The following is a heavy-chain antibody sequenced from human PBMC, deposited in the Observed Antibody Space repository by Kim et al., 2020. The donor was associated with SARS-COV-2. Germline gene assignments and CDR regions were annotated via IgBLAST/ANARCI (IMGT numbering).Heavy chain of an antibody. CDR3: ARVGCSSTSCPDAVDV. CDR2: MYYSGST. Sequence: SETLSLTCTVSGGSISSYYWSWIRQPPGKGLECIGYMYYSGSTNYNPPLKSRVTISVDTSKNQFSLKLSSVTAADTAVYYCARVGCSSTSCPDAVDVWGKGTTVTVSS. D-gene: IGHD2-2*01. CDR1: GGSISSYY. J-gene: IGHJ6*04. V-gene: IGHV4-59*01.